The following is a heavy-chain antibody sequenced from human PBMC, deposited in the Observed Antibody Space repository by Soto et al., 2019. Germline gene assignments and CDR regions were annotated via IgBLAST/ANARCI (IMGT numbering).Heavy chain of an antibody. CDR1: GGSISSYH. Sequence: QVQLQESGPGLVKPLETLSLTCTVSGGSISSYHWSWIRQSAGKGLEWIGRIYTSGNTHYNPSLKSRVTVSIDTSKNQFFLTVNSVTAADSVVYYCARESVDNWDYEAYWGQGTPVTVSS. J-gene: IGHJ4*02. CDR3: ARESVDNWDYEAY. D-gene: IGHD1-7*01. V-gene: IGHV4-4*07. CDR2: IYTSGNT.